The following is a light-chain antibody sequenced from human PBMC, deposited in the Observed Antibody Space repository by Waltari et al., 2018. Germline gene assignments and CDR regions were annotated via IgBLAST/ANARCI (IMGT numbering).Light chain of an antibody. Sequence: ETVMMQSPGTLSLSLGERATLSCRASENVKRNSLAWYQQKPGQAPRLLIYGASSRATGIPDRFSGSGSGTDFTLTISRVEPEDIAVYYCLQYGNSPGTFGQGSKLQIK. CDR3: LQYGNSPGT. CDR2: GAS. J-gene: IGKJ2*01. CDR1: ENVKRNS. V-gene: IGKV3-20*01.